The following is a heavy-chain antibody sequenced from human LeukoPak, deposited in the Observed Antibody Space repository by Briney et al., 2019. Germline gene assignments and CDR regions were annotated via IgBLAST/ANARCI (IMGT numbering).Heavy chain of an antibody. Sequence: SEPLSLTCSVSGGSISSYYWTWIRQPPGKGLEWIGYRYYSGSTTYNPSLKSRVTISVDTSKSQFSLKLISVTAADTAIYYCARVRGDFETDWGQGTLVTVSS. CDR3: ARVRGDFETD. V-gene: IGHV4-59*01. CDR1: GGSISSYY. D-gene: IGHD3-16*01. J-gene: IGHJ1*01. CDR2: RYYSGST.